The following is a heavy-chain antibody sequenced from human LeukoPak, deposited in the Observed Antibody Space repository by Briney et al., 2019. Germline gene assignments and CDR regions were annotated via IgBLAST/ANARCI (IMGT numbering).Heavy chain of an antibody. Sequence: PSETLSLTCTVSGGSVSTTSWYWGWIRQPPGKGLEWIGSIFYSGNTYYNPSLKSRATISVDTSKNQFSLKLNSVVAADTAIYYCAREALLQAVTPDCFDPWGQGTLVTVSS. CDR1: GGSVSTTSWY. CDR2: IFYSGNT. V-gene: IGHV4-39*07. J-gene: IGHJ5*02. CDR3: AREALLQAVTPDCFDP. D-gene: IGHD4-17*01.